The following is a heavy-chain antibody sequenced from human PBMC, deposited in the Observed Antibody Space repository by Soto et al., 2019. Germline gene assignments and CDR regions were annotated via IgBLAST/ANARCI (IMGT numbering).Heavy chain of an antibody. CDR2: VSASGGYT. Sequence: GGSLRLSCGASGFTFSNSAMSWVRQALGKGLEWISTVSASGGYTYYADAVKGRFTISRDNSKNTLYLQMTSLRAEDTAIYYCVRGMNNWNPAGFDYWGQGTLVTVSS. J-gene: IGHJ4*02. D-gene: IGHD1-20*01. CDR3: VRGMNNWNPAGFDY. V-gene: IGHV3-23*01. CDR1: GFTFSNSA.